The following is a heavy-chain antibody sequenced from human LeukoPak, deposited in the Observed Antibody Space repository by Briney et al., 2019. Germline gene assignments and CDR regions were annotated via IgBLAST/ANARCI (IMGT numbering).Heavy chain of an antibody. CDR3: ARDHPPAD. CDR1: GGSFSGYY. CDR2: INHSGST. Sequence: SETLSLTCAVYGGSFSGYYWSWIRQPPGKGLEWIGEINHSGSTNYNPSLKSRVTISVDTSKNQFSLKLSSVTAADTAVYYCARDHPPADWGQGTLVTVSS. J-gene: IGHJ4*02. V-gene: IGHV4-34*01.